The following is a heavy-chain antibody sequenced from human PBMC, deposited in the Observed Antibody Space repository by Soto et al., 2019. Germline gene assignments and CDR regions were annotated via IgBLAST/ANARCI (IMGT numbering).Heavy chain of an antibody. Sequence: GGSLRLSCTASGFTLSDHYMCWIRQASGKGLEWIGYTSHSGTLPRYAACVTVRFTISRDNAKNSLYLQVNSLRGDDTAIYYCVTSGDNYNALEFWGQGT. J-gene: IGHJ4*02. CDR2: TSHSGTLP. CDR1: GFTLSDHY. CDR3: VTSGDNYNALEF. D-gene: IGHD1-1*01. V-gene: IGHV3-11*06.